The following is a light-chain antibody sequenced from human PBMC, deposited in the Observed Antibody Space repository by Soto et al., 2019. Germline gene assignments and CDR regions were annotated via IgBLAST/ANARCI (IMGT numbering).Light chain of an antibody. J-gene: IGLJ2*01. CDR2: DVS. CDR1: SSDVGGYNY. V-gene: IGLV2-14*01. CDR3: SSFASSNTVI. Sequence: QSALTQPASVPGSPGQSITISCTGTSSDVGGYNYVSWYQQHPGKAPKLVIYDVSNRPSGVSNRFSGSKSGNTASLTISGLRAEDDADYYCSSFASSNTVIFGGGTKVTVL.